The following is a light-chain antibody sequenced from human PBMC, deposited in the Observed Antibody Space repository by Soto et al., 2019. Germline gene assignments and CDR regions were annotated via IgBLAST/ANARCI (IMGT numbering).Light chain of an antibody. V-gene: IGKV2-28*01. CDR2: LGS. CDR1: QSLLHSNGYNY. CDR3: MQALQTPYT. Sequence: DIVMTQSPLSLPVTPGEPASISCRSSQSLLHSNGYNYLDWYLQKPGQSPQLLIYLGSNRASGVPDRFSGSGXGTDFTLKISRVEAEDVXVYYCMQALQTPYTFGQGTKLEIK. J-gene: IGKJ2*01.